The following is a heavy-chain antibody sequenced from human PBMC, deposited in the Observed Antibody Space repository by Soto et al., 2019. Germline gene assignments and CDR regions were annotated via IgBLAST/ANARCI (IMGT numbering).Heavy chain of an antibody. V-gene: IGHV3-9*01. CDR2: ISSNSGTM. D-gene: IGHD3-9*01. J-gene: IGHJ4*02. CDR1: GFAFQDYA. CDR3: KRDKYFATTYTFDC. Sequence: EVQLEESGGALVQPGRSLRLLCAASGFAFQDYAMHWVRQTPGKGLEGVSGISSNSGTMSYADSVKGRFTISRDNAKNSLFLQMHSLRPDDTALYYGKRDKYFATTYTFDCWGQGTPVTVSS.